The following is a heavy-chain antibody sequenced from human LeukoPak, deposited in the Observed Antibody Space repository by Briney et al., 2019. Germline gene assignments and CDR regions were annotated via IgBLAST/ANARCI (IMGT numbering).Heavy chain of an antibody. V-gene: IGHV3-23*01. CDR2: ISGDGSST. Sequence: GGSLRLSCAAPGYTFCSYAMRWVRPAPGMGIECVSGISGDGSSTYHADSVKGRFTISRDNSKNSLYLQMDSLRAEDTAIYHCANGEDWGQGTLVTVSS. CDR1: GYTFCSYA. J-gene: IGHJ4*02. CDR3: ANGED. D-gene: IGHD7-27*01.